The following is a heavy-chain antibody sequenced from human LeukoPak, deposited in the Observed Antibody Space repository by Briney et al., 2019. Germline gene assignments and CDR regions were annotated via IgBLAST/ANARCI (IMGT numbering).Heavy chain of an antibody. CDR1: GFTFSSYS. V-gene: IGHV3-21*01. CDR3: ARDTTDYYDSSGYDYYGMDV. J-gene: IGHJ6*02. CDR2: ISGSSSYI. D-gene: IGHD3-22*01. Sequence: GGSLRLSCAASGFTFSSYSMNWVRQAPGKGLEWVSSISGSSSYIYYADSVKGRFTISRDNAKNSLYLQMNSLRAEDTAVYYCARDTTDYYDSSGYDYYGMDVWGQGTTVTVSS.